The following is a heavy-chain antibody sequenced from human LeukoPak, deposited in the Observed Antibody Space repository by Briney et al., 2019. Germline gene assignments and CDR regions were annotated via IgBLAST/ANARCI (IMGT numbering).Heavy chain of an antibody. CDR2: INHSGST. CDR1: GGSFSGYY. J-gene: IGHJ6*03. Sequence: PSETLSLTCAVYGGSFSGYYWSWIRQPPGKGLEWIGEINHSGSTHYNPSLKSRVTISVDTSKNQFSLKLSSVTAADTAVYYCAGYYYYYYYMDVWGKGTTVTISS. CDR3: AGYYYYYYYMDV. V-gene: IGHV4-34*01.